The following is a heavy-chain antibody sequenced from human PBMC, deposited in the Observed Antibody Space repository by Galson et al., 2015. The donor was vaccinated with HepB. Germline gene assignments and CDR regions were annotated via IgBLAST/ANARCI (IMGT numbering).Heavy chain of an antibody. V-gene: IGHV1-69*04. D-gene: IGHD3-10*01. CDR1: GGTFSSYT. CDR2: IIPILGIA. CDR3: ARERLDLEPLEGVLWFGPD. J-gene: IGHJ4*02. Sequence: SVKVSCKASGGTFSSYTISWVRQAPGQGLEWMGRIIPILGIANYAQKFQGRVTITADKSTSTAYMELSSLRSEDTAVYYCARERLDLEPLEGVLWFGPDWGQGTLVTVSS.